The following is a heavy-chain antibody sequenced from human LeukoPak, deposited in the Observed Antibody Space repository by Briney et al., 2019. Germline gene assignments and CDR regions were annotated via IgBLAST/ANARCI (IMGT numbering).Heavy chain of an antibody. V-gene: IGHV3-30*18. D-gene: IGHD3-10*01. CDR1: GFTFSSYG. CDR3: AKDRYGSGINWFDP. J-gene: IGHJ5*02. CDR2: ISYDGSNK. Sequence: GGSLRLSCAASGFTFSSYGMHWVRQAPGKGLEWVTVISYDGSNKYYADSVKGRFTISRDNSKNTLYLQMNSLRAEDTAVYYCAKDRYGSGINWFDPWGQGTLVTVSS.